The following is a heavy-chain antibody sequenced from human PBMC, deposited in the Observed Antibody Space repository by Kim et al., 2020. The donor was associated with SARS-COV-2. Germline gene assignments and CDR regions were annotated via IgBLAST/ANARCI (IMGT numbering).Heavy chain of an antibody. CDR3: ARQWRGYSYGFRPHDAFDI. CDR2: IYYSGST. V-gene: IGHV4-59*08. CDR1: GVSISSYY. D-gene: IGHD5-18*01. J-gene: IGHJ3*02. Sequence: SETLSLTCTVSGVSISSYYWSWIRQPPGKGLEWIGYIYYSGSTNYNPSLKSRVTISVDTSKNQFSLKLSSVTAADTAVYYCARQWRGYSYGFRPHDAFDIWGQGTMVTVSS.